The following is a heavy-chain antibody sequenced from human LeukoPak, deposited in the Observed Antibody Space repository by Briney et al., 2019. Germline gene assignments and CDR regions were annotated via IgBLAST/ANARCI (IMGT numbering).Heavy chain of an antibody. CDR2: IRSKATGHST. Sequence: GGSLRLSCAASGFTFSDHYMDWVRQASGKGLEWVGRIRSKATGHSTDYAASVKGRFTLSRDDSKNSQYLQMNTLKTEDTAVYFCARVGRWFGAFDIWGQGTMVTVSS. J-gene: IGHJ3*02. CDR3: ARVGRWFGAFDI. D-gene: IGHD3-10*01. V-gene: IGHV3-72*01. CDR1: GFTFSDHY.